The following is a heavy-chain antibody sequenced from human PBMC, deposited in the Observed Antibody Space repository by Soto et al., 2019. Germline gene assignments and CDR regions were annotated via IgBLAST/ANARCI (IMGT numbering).Heavy chain of an antibody. CDR3: ARGHIVSSTFSFMEV. CDR1: GGAFSGYY. J-gene: IGHJ6*03. Sequence: KPSETLALTCAVYGGAFSGYYWTWVGQTPGKGLEWVGEKEHGGSTTYNPSLQSRVSISLDLVRKQVSLQLTSVTAVDSATYYCARGHIVSSTFSFMEVWGNGNTVSVSS. D-gene: IGHD3-16*02. CDR2: KEHGGST. V-gene: IGHV4-34*01.